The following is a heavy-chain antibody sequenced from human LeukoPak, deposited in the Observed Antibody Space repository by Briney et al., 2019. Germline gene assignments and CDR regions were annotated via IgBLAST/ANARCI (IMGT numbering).Heavy chain of an antibody. D-gene: IGHD1-26*01. V-gene: IGHV3-15*01. Sequence: GGSLRLSCAVSGFTFNNAWMTWVRQAPGKGLEWVGRFKTKTDGGTADYAAPVKGRFTISKDDSKNILYLQMDSLKTEDTAVYYCAAGRTRDYWGQGTLVTVSS. CDR1: GFTFNNAW. J-gene: IGHJ4*02. CDR2: FKTKTDGGTA. CDR3: AAGRTRDY.